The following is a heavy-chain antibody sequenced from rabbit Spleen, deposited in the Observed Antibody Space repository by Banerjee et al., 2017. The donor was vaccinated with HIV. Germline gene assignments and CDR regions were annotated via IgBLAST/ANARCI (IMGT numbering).Heavy chain of an antibody. CDR2: IWTGSGDAT. CDR1: GFSFSSGYD. CDR3: VRGASSSGYYSL. J-gene: IGHJ4*01. Sequence: QSLEESGGDLVKPGASLTLTCKASGFSFSSGYDICWVRQAPGKGLEWINCIWTGSGDATYYATWARGRLTASSHNAQNTLYLQLNSLTAADTATYFCVRGASSSGYYSLWGQGTLVTVS. D-gene: IGHD1-1*01. V-gene: IGHV1S40*01.